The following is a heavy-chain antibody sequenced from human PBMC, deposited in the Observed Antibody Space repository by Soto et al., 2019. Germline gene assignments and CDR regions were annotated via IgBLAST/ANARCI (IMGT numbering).Heavy chain of an antibody. D-gene: IGHD3-10*01. CDR3: ARQFGLWFGELLRYGMDV. J-gene: IGHJ6*02. CDR2: IYHSGST. CDR1: GGSISSGGYS. Sequence: SETLSLTCAVSGGSISSGGYSWSWIRQPPGKGLECIGYIYHSGSTYYNPSLKSRVTISVDRSKNQFSLKLSSVTAADTAVYYCARQFGLWFGELLRYGMDVWGQGPTVX. V-gene: IGHV4-30-2*01.